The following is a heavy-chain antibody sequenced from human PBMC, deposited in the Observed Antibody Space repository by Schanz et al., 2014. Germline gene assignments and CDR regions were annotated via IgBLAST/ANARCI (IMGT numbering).Heavy chain of an antibody. V-gene: IGHV3-23*01. J-gene: IGHJ3*02. CDR2: ISSGGGST. Sequence: EVQLLESGGGLVQPGGSLRLSCASSGFSFTTYAMSWVRQAPGKGLEWVSSISSGGGSTYYADSVKGRFTISRDNSKNTLYLQMNGLRAEDTAVYYCAKGRFGELSAFDIWGQGTMVTVSS. D-gene: IGHD3-10*01. CDR1: GFSFTTYA. CDR3: AKGRFGELSAFDI.